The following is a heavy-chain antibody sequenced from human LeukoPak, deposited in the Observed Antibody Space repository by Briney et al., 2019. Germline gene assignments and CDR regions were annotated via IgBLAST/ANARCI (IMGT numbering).Heavy chain of an antibody. CDR2: INHSGST. V-gene: IGHV4-39*07. CDR3: ARGPGGWEPPQSKYYFDY. CDR1: GGSISSSSYY. J-gene: IGHJ4*02. D-gene: IGHD1-26*01. Sequence: SQTLSLTCTVSGGSISSSSYYWGWIRQPPGKGLEWIGEINHSGSTNYNPSLKSRVTISVDTSKNQFSLKLSSVTAADTAVYYCARGPGGWEPPQSKYYFDYWGQGTLVTVSS.